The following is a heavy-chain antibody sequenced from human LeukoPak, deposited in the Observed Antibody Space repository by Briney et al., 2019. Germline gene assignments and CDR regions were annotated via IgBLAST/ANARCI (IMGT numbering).Heavy chain of an antibody. CDR3: ARDPESGRYWSRAY. Sequence: KSSETLSLTCTVSGYSISSGYYWGWIRQPPGKVLEWIGSIYHSGSTYYNPSLKSRVTIPVHTSKDQFSLKLSAATAADTGVYYCARDPESGRYWSRAYWGQGTLVTVSS. CDR2: IYHSGST. CDR1: GYSISSGYY. J-gene: IGHJ4*02. D-gene: IGHD1-26*01. V-gene: IGHV4-38-2*02.